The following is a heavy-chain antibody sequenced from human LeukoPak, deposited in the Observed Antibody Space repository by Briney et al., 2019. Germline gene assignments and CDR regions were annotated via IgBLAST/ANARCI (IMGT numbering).Heavy chain of an antibody. Sequence: SVKVSCKASGGTFNNYAINWVRQAPGQGLEWMGGIIPIFGTANYAQKFQGRVTITADESTSTAYMELSSLRSEDTAVYYCARERVAGSFEYYYYMDVWGKGTTVTVSS. CDR2: IIPIFGTA. CDR1: GGTFNNYA. V-gene: IGHV1-69*13. J-gene: IGHJ6*03. CDR3: ARERVAGSFEYYYYMDV. D-gene: IGHD3-9*01.